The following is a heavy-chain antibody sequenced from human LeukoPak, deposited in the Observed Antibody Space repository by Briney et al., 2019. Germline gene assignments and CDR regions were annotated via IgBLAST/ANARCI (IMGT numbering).Heavy chain of an antibody. D-gene: IGHD3-10*01. V-gene: IGHV4-39*01. Sequence: SETLSLTCTVSGGSISSSTYYWGWIRQPPGKGLEWIGSMYYSGSTYYNPSLRSRVTIFVDTSKNQFSLKLSSVTAADTAVYYCARHEMDRGTETFDPWGQGILVTVSS. J-gene: IGHJ5*02. CDR1: GGSISSSTYY. CDR2: MYYSGST. CDR3: ARHEMDRGTETFDP.